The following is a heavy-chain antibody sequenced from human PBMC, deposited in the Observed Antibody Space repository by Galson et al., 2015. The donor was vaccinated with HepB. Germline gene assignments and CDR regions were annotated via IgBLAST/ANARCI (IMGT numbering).Heavy chain of an antibody. CDR2: ISWNSLTL. Sequence: SLRLSCAASGFNFDDFAMHWVRLAPGKGLEWVSGISWNSLTLGYAESVKGRFTISRDNAEKSVFLHMSSLTGEDTAVYYCVRGTKDLDDKLTGFDYWGRGTLVTVSA. D-gene: IGHD3-9*01. CDR3: VRGTKDLDDKLTGFDY. CDR1: GFNFDDFA. V-gene: IGHV3-9*01. J-gene: IGHJ4*02.